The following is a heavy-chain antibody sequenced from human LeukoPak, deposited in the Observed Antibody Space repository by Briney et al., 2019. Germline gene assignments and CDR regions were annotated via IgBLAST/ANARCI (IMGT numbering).Heavy chain of an antibody. V-gene: IGHV3-7*04. J-gene: IGHJ4*02. Sequence: QPGGSLRLSCVASGFPFSSYWMTWVRQAPGKGLEWVANIKQDGSKKSYVGSAKGRFTISRDNAKNSLYLQMNSLRAEDTAIYYCTRVGYIDEGIDYWGQGTLVTVSS. CDR2: IKQDGSKK. CDR3: TRVGYIDEGIDY. D-gene: IGHD5-24*01. CDR1: GFPFSSYW.